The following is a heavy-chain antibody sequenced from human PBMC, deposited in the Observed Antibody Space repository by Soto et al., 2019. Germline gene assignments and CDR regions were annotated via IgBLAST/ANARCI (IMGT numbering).Heavy chain of an antibody. CDR2: IYYRGNA. Sequence: SETLSLTCSVSDDSINSDKYYWGWIRQPPGKGLEWIGSIYYRGNAYYNPSLQTRVTISLDKSKNQFSLKLSSVTAADTAVYYCARHQDTYGYGMDVWGQGTTVTVSS. CDR1: DDSINSDKYY. CDR3: ARHQDTYGYGMDV. V-gene: IGHV4-39*01. J-gene: IGHJ6*02. D-gene: IGHD5-18*01.